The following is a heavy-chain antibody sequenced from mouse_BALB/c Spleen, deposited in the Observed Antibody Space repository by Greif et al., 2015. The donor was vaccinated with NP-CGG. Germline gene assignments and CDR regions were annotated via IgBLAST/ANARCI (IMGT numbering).Heavy chain of an antibody. CDR3: ARSYGYPDY. Sequence: DVKLQESGGGLVQPGGSLKLSCAASGFTFSSYGMSWVRQTPDKRLELVATINSNGGSTYYPDSVKGRFTISRDNAKNPLYLQMSSLKSEDTAMYYCARSYGYPDYWGQGTTLTVSS. J-gene: IGHJ2*01. D-gene: IGHD2-2*01. V-gene: IGHV5-6-3*01. CDR1: GFTFSSYG. CDR2: INSNGGST.